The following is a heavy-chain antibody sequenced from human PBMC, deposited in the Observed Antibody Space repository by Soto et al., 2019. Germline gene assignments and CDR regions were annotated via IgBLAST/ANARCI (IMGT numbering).Heavy chain of an antibody. D-gene: IGHD3-10*02. CDR2: ISGSGGST. J-gene: IGHJ4*02. CDR3: AKDNDRGVITYFDY. CDR1: GFTFSSYA. Sequence: GALRLSCAASGFTFSSYAMSWVRQAPGKGLEWVSAISGSGGSTYYADSVRGRFTISRDNSKNTLYLQMNSLRAEDTAVYYCAKDNDRGVITYFDYWGQGTLVTVSS. V-gene: IGHV3-23*01.